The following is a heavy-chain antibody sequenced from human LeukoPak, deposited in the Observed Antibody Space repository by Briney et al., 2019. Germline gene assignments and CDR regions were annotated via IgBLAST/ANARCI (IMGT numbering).Heavy chain of an antibody. J-gene: IGHJ3*02. D-gene: IGHD3-3*01. CDR3: ARSFTPYDFWSGYPSSDAFDI. V-gene: IGHV1-2*02. Sequence: ASVKVSCKASGYTFTGYYMHWVRQAPGQGLEWMGWINPNSGGTNYAQKFQGRVTMTRDTSISTAYMELSRLRSDDTAVYYCARSFTPYDFWSGYPSSDAFDIWGQGTMVTVSS. CDR2: INPNSGGT. CDR1: GYTFTGYY.